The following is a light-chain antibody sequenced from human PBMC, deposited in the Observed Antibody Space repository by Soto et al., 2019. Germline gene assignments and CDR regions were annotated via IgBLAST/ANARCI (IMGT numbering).Light chain of an antibody. CDR2: EVS. CDR3: SSFTSSNTLV. J-gene: IGLJ2*01. V-gene: IGLV2-14*01. CDR1: SSDIGGYSY. Sequence: QSVLTQPASVSGSPGQSITISCTGTSSDIGGYSYVSWYQQHPGKAPKLIISEVSNRPSGVSNRFSGSKSGNTASLTISGLQAEDESDYYCSSFTSSNTLVFGGGTKLTVL.